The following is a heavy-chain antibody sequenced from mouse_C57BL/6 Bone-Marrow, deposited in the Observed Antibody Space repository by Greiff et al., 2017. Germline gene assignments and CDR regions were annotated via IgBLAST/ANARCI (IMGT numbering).Heavy chain of an antibody. J-gene: IGHJ3*01. V-gene: IGHV1-75*01. Sequence: QVQLQQSGPELVKPGASVKISCKASGYTFTDYYINWVKQRPGQGLEWIGWIFPGSGSTYYNEKFKGKATLTVDKSSSTDYMLLSSLTSEDSAVYFGARGAYYSNYGSWFAYWGQGTLVTVSA. CDR3: ARGAYYSNYGSWFAY. CDR2: IFPGSGST. D-gene: IGHD2-5*01. CDR1: GYTFTDYY.